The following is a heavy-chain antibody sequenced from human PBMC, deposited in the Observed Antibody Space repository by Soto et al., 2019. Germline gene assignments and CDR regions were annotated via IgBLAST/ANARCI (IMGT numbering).Heavy chain of an antibody. CDR2: ISSSSSYI. J-gene: IGHJ5*02. V-gene: IGHV3-21*01. D-gene: IGHD6-13*01. CDR1: GFTFSSYS. Sequence: EVQLVESGGGLVKPGGSLRLSCAASGFTFSSYSMNWVRQAPGKGLEWVSSISSSSSYIYYADSVKGRFTISRDNAKNSLYLQMNSLRAEDTAVYYCARAIHSSSWLYWFDPWGQGTLVTVSS. CDR3: ARAIHSSSWLYWFDP.